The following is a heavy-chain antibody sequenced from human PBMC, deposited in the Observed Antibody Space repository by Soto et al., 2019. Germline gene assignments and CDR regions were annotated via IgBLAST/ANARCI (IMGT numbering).Heavy chain of an antibody. CDR1: GGSISSYY. V-gene: IGHV4-59*08. D-gene: IGHD2-2*01. CDR2: IYYSGST. J-gene: IGHJ4*01. CDR3: AGGGGVYCSSTSCYAPYS. Sequence: QVQLQESGPGLVKPSETLSLTCTVSGGSISSYYWSWIRQPPGKGLEWIGYIYYSGSTNYNPSLKGRVTQTGDTSKNQFSRELSSVNAADTAVYYCAGGGGVYCSSTSCYAPYSWGQGTLVTVSS.